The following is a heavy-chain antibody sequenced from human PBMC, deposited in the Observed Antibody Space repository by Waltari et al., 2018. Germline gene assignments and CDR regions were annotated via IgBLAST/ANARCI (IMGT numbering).Heavy chain of an antibody. V-gene: IGHV5-51*01. CDR1: GSSFTSYW. D-gene: IGHD6-19*01. CDR3: ARRYPAISGWYDY. J-gene: IGHJ4*02. CDR2: IYPRDSAT. Sequence: EVQLVQSGAEVKKLGESLKISCKGSGSSFTSYWIGWVRQMPGKGLEWMGVIYPRDSATRYRPSFQVQGTIAADKPISTAYMQWGSLKASDNAMYYCARRYPAISGWYDYWGQGTLVTVSS.